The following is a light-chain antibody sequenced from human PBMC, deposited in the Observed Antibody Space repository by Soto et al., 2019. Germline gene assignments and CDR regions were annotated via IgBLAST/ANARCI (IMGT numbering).Light chain of an antibody. CDR3: CSYAGSSTPRRGV. CDR2: EGS. V-gene: IGLV2-23*01. CDR1: SSDVGSYNL. J-gene: IGLJ3*02. Sequence: QSALTQPASVSGSPGQSITISCTGTSSDVGSYNLVSWYQQHPGKAPKLMIYEGSKRPSGVSNRFSGSKSGNTASLTISGLQAEDEADYYCCSYAGSSTPRRGVFGGGTQLTVL.